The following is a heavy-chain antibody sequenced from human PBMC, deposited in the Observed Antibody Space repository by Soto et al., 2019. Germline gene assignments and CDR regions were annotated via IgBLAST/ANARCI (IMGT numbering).Heavy chain of an antibody. Sequence: PGGSLRLSCAASGFTFSSYSMNWVRQAPGKGLEWVSYISSSSSTIYYADSVKGRFTISRDNAKNSLYLQMNSLRDEDTAVYYCARVSEGRYDFWSGYSLFDYWGQGTLVTVSS. CDR2: ISSSSSTI. D-gene: IGHD3-3*01. CDR3: ARVSEGRYDFWSGYSLFDY. J-gene: IGHJ4*02. V-gene: IGHV3-48*02. CDR1: GFTFSSYS.